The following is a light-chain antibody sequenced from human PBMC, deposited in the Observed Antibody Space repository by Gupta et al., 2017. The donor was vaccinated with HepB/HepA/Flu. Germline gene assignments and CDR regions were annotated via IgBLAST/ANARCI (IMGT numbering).Light chain of an antibody. Sequence: QSVLTQPPSASGTPGQRVTISCSGSNSNIEINTVNCYQQLPGTAPKLLIYSNNQRPSGVPDRFSGSKSGTSGSLAISGLQSEDEADYYCAAWDDSLNGPVFGPGTKVTVL. J-gene: IGLJ1*01. CDR1: NSNIEINT. V-gene: IGLV1-44*01. CDR3: AAWDDSLNGPV. CDR2: SNN.